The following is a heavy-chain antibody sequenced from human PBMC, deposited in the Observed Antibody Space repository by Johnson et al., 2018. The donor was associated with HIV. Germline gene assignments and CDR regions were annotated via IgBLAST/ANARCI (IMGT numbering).Heavy chain of an antibody. V-gene: IGHV3-74*02. CDR3: ARDDYGGLDAFDI. D-gene: IGHD4-23*01. CDR2: INSDGSST. CDR1: RFTFSNAW. Sequence: VQLVESGGGVVQPGRSLRLSCAASRFTFSNAWMSWVRQAPGKGLEWVSRINSDGSSTSYADSVKGRFTISRDNAKNTLYLQMNSLRAEDTAVYYCARDDYGGLDAFDIWGQGTMVTVSS. J-gene: IGHJ3*02.